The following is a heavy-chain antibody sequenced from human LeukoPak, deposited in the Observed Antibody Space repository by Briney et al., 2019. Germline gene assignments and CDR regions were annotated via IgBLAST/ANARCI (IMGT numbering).Heavy chain of an antibody. CDR2: INPNSGGT. Sequence: ASVKVSCKASGYTFTGYYMHWVRQAPGQGLEWMGWINPNSGGTNYAQKLQGRVTMTTDTSTSTAYMELRSLRSDDTAVYYCARVADGDYVFPSIYYYYYMDVWGKGTTVTISS. CDR1: GYTFTGYY. J-gene: IGHJ6*03. V-gene: IGHV1-2*02. D-gene: IGHD4-17*01. CDR3: ARVADGDYVFPSIYYYYYMDV.